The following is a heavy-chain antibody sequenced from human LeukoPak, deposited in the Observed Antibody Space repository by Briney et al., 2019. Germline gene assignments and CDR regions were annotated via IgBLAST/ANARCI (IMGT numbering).Heavy chain of an antibody. CDR2: ISGSGGST. Sequence: GGSLRLSCAASGFTFSSYAMSWVRQAPGKGLEWVSAISGSGGSTYYADSVKGRFTISRDSSKSTLYLQMNSLRAEDTAVYYCAKEGRWLQHFDYWGQGTLVTVSS. V-gene: IGHV3-23*01. D-gene: IGHD5-24*01. J-gene: IGHJ4*02. CDR1: GFTFSSYA. CDR3: AKEGRWLQHFDY.